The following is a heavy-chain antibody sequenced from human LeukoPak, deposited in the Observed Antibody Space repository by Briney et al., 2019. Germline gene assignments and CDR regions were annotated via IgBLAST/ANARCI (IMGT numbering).Heavy chain of an antibody. D-gene: IGHD3-16*01. CDR2: IKDDGSGT. CDR3: ARDRFHAVES. J-gene: IGHJ4*02. Sequence: GGSLRLSCAASGFTFTKNWMHWVRQAPGKGLVWVSLIKDDGSGTTYADSVKGRFTISRDNAKNTVYLQMNSLRAEDTAIYYCARDRFHAVESWGQGTLVIVSP. CDR1: GFTFTKNW. V-gene: IGHV3-74*01.